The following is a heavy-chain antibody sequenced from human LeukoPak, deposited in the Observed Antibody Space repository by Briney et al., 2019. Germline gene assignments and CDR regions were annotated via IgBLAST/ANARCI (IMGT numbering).Heavy chain of an antibody. CDR2: ISYDGSNK. V-gene: IGHV3-30*18. CDR3: PKDVERYYYDSPIAY. CDR1: GLPLRCYD. Sequence: PGGSVRLLCRAWGLPLRCYDAQGLRRARGGGGEGVAVISYDGSNKYYADCVRGRFTLSRNSSNNTLYLQVNSLRPEHRAVYYFPKDVERYYYDSPIAYWGQGPLVTVSS. J-gene: IGHJ4*02. D-gene: IGHD3-22*01.